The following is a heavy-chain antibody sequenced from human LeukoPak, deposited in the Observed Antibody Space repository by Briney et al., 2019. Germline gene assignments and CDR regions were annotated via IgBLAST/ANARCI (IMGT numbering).Heavy chain of an antibody. CDR2: INHSGST. D-gene: IGHD3-10*01. V-gene: IGHV4-34*01. J-gene: IGHJ6*02. Sequence: GSLRLSCAASGFTFSSYAMSWVRQPPGKGLEWIGEINHSGSTNYNPSLKSRVTISVDTSKNQFSLKLSSVTAADTAVYYCARDERYYYGSGSYYPAPDYYYYYGMDVWGQGTTVTVSS. CDR1: GFTFSSYA. CDR3: ARDERYYYGSGSYYPAPDYYYYYGMDV.